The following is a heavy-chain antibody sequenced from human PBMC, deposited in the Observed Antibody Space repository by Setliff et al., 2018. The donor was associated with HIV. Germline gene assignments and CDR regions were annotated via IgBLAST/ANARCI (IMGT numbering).Heavy chain of an antibody. J-gene: IGHJ4*02. V-gene: IGHV4-59*12. Sequence: SETLSLTCTVSGGSISSNYWSWIRQPPGKGLEWIGYISYRGTTNYNPSLKSRVTILVDTSKNQFSLNLNSVTAADTALYYCARDRGILSNWLYYFDSWGQGTLVTVS. CDR2: ISYRGTT. D-gene: IGHD6-13*01. CDR1: GGSISSNY. CDR3: ARDRGILSNWLYYFDS.